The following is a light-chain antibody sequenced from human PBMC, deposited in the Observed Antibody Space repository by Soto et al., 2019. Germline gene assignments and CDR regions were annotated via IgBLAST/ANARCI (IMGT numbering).Light chain of an antibody. Sequence: QSALTQPASVSGSPGQSITISCTGTSSDVGSYNLVSWYQQHPGKAPKLMIYEVSKRPSGVSNRFSGSKSGNTASLTISGLQDEDEADYYCCSYAGSSTWVFAGGTKLTVL. V-gene: IGLV2-23*02. CDR3: CSYAGSSTWV. CDR2: EVS. J-gene: IGLJ3*02. CDR1: SSDVGSYNL.